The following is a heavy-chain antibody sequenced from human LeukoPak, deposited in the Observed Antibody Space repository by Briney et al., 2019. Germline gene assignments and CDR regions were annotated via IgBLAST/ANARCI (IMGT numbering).Heavy chain of an antibody. V-gene: IGHV4-30-4*08. Sequence: PSETLSLTCTVSGGSISSGGYYWTWIRQHPGKGLEWIGYIYYSGSTYYNPSLKSRVTISIETSKNQFSLHLSSVTAADTAVYFCARVRPHYYETSGYFDYWGQGTLVTVSS. CDR3: ARVRPHYYETSGYFDY. CDR1: GGSISSGGYY. J-gene: IGHJ4*02. CDR2: IYYSGST. D-gene: IGHD3-22*01.